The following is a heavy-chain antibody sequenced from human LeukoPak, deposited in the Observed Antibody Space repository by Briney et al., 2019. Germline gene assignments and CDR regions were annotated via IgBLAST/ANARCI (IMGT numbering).Heavy chain of an antibody. J-gene: IGHJ3*01. CDR2: FDPEDGET. Sequence: ASVKVSCKVSGYILTDLSMHLVRQAPGKGLEWMGGFDPEDGETIYAQKFQARVTMTEDTSAHTVYMELSSLRSEDTAVYYCATPIRTPGAFDLWGQGTMVTVSS. V-gene: IGHV1-24*01. CDR3: ATPIRTPGAFDL. CDR1: GYILTDLS.